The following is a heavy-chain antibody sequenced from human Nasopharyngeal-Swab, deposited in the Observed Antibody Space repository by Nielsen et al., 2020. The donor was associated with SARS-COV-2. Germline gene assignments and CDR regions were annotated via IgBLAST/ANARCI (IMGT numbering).Heavy chain of an antibody. CDR3: ARAGDRFGELLFFDY. CDR2: ISAYNGNT. V-gene: IGHV1-18*01. Sequence: WVRQAPGQGLEWMGWISAYNGNTNYAQKLQGRVTMTTDTSTGTVYMELRSLRSDDTAVYYCARAGDRFGELLFFDYWGQGNLVTVSS. D-gene: IGHD3-10*01. J-gene: IGHJ4*02.